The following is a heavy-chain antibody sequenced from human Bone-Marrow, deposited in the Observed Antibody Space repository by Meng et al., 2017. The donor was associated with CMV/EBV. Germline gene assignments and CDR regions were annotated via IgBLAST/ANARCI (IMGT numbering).Heavy chain of an antibody. Sequence: GESLKISCAASGFTFSLYPMHWVRQAPGKGLEWVTIVSADGVTKYYAGSVEGRFTISRETSRSTLYLQMDSLIHEDTAIYYCARDDFGTIDWWGQGTLVTVSS. V-gene: IGHV3-30*01. J-gene: IGHJ4*02. CDR2: VSADGVTK. CDR1: GFTFSLYP. CDR3: ARDDFGTIDW. D-gene: IGHD1-7*01.